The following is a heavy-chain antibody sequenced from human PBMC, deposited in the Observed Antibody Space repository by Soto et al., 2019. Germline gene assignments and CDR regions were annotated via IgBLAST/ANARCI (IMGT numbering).Heavy chain of an antibody. CDR1: GGTFSSYA. CDR3: ARSQGSSTSLEIYYYYYYGMDV. V-gene: IGHV1-69*01. D-gene: IGHD2-2*01. CDR2: IIPISDTT. J-gene: IGHJ6*02. Sequence: QVQLVQSGAEVKKPGSSVKVSCKASGGTFSSYAISWVRQAPGQGLEWMGGIIPISDTTNYAQKFQGRVTITGDESTSKAYMELSSLRSEDTAVYYCARSQGSSTSLEIYYYYYYGMDVWGQGTTVTVSS.